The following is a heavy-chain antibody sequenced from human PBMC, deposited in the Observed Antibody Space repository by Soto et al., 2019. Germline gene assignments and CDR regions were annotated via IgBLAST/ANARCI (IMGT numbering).Heavy chain of an antibody. CDR2: IIPLFGTT. J-gene: IGHJ6*02. CDR1: GGAFRSYD. V-gene: IGHV1-69*01. Sequence: QVQLVQSGAEVKKPGSSVKVSCKTSGGAFRSYDISWVRQAPGQGLEWMGGIIPLFGTTNYAQKFQGRVTITADESTSTVYMKLYSRRYEDTAVYYGARGLTEGYFGMDVWGQGTTVTVSS. CDR3: ARGLTEGYFGMDV.